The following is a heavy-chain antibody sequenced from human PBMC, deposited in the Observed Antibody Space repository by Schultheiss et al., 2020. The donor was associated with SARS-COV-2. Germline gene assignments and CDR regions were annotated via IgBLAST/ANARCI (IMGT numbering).Heavy chain of an antibody. V-gene: IGHV3-21*01. CDR3: ARVRGLRVNNYYYYYGMDV. D-gene: IGHD5-12*01. J-gene: IGHJ6*02. CDR2: ISSSSSYI. CDR1: GFTFSSYS. Sequence: GGSLRLSCAASGFTFSSYSMNWVRQAPGKGLEWVSSISSSSSYIYYADSVKGRFTISRDNAKNTLYLQMNSLRAEDTAVYYCARVRGLRVNNYYYYYGMDVWGQGTTVTVSS.